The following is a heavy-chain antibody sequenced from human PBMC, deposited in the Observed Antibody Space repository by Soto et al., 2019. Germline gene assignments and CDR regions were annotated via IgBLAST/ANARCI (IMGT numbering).Heavy chain of an antibody. V-gene: IGHV1-3*01. CDR1: GYTFITYT. J-gene: IGHJ4*02. CDR3: ATPGIAASLTY. CDR2: IDVGNGKT. Sequence: QVQLVQSGAEVKKPGASVRVSCKASGYTFITYTMHWVRQAPGQRPEWMGSIDVGNGKTKSPQKFQGRVTITGDTSASTVYMEVSSLRSEDTAVYFCATPGIAASLTYWGQGTQVTVSS. D-gene: IGHD6-13*01.